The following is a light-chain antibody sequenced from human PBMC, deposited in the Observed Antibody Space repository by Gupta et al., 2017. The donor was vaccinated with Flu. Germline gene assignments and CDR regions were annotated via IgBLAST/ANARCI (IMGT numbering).Light chain of an antibody. CDR2: GNS. CDR3: AAWDDGLKGVV. CDR1: NSNIGSNA. Sequence: VLTQAPAASGTPGQRVTISCSGSNSNIGSNAVHWYQHFPGTAPKLLIYGNSQRPSGVPDRFSGSKSGTSASLAISGLQSDDEADYYCAAWDDGLKGVVFGGGTKLTV. J-gene: IGLJ2*01. V-gene: IGLV1-44*01.